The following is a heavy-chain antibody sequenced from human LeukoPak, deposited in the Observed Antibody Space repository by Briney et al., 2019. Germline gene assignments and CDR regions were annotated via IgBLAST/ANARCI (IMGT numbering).Heavy chain of an antibody. V-gene: IGHV4-39*01. CDR3: ARLPPPGCSSTSCYAHDAFDI. Sequence: PSETLSLTCTVSGGSISSSSYYWGWIRQPPGKGLEWIGSIYYSGSTYYNPSLKSRITISVDTSKNQFSLNLSSVTAADTAVYYCARLPPPGCSSTSCYAHDAFDIWGQGTMVTVSS. CDR1: GGSISSSSYY. CDR2: IYYSGST. J-gene: IGHJ3*02. D-gene: IGHD2-2*01.